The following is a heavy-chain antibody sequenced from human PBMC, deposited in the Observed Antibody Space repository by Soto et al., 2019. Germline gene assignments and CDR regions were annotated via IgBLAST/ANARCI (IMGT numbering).Heavy chain of an antibody. Sequence: EVQLVASGGDLVPPGGSLRLSCAVSGLTFSTDEMNWVRQAPGKGLEWLAYISYTSTTIKYADSVKGRFAVSRDNAKKSLYLQMNNLRVEDTAIYYCVREGGSLALDSWGQGTLVTVSS. CDR3: VREGGSLALDS. D-gene: IGHD1-1*01. V-gene: IGHV3-48*03. CDR1: GLTFSTDE. J-gene: IGHJ4*02. CDR2: ISYTSTTI.